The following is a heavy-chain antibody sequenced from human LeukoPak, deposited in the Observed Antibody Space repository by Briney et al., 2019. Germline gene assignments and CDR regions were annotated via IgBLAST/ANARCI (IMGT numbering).Heavy chain of an antibody. J-gene: IGHJ6*03. CDR3: ARNLQSRYYYYMDV. V-gene: IGHV4-59*01. Sequence: SETLSLTCTVSGVSISSYYWSWIRQPPGKGLEWIGYIYYSGSTNYNPSLKSRVTISVDTSKNQFSLKLSSVTAADTAVYYCARNLQSRYYYYMDVWGKGTTVTISS. CDR1: GVSISSYY. CDR2: IYYSGST. D-gene: IGHD5-24*01.